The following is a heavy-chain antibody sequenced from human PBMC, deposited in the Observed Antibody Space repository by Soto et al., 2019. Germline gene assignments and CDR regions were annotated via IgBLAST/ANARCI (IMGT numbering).Heavy chain of an antibody. D-gene: IGHD6-19*01. CDR3: AKDRDSSGWYLSYGMGV. Sequence: GGSLRLSCAASGFTFDDYAMHWVRQAPGKGLEWVSGISWNSGSIGYADSVKGRFTISRDNAKNSLYLQMNSLRAEDTALYYCAKDRDSSGWYLSYGMGVWGQESTVTVSS. CDR1: GFTFDDYA. V-gene: IGHV3-9*01. J-gene: IGHJ6*02. CDR2: ISWNSGSI.